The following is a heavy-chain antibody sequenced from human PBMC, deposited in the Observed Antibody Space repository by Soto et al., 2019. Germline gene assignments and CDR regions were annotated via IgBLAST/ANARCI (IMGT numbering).Heavy chain of an antibody. V-gene: IGHV1-46*01. Sequence: GASGKVSGKASGYTFTSDYMHWVRQAPGQGLEWMGIINPSGGSTSYAQKFQGRVTMTRDTSTSTVYMELSSLRSEDTAVYYCARDLVKEARGLDYWGQGTLVIVSS. CDR3: ARDLVKEARGLDY. J-gene: IGHJ4*02. CDR1: GYTFTSDY. CDR2: INPSGGST. D-gene: IGHD3-16*02.